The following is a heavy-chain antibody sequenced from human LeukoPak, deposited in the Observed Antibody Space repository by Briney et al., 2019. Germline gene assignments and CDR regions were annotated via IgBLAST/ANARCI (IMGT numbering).Heavy chain of an antibody. V-gene: IGHV4-59*01. CDR2: IYYSGST. Sequence: SETLSLTCTVSGGSISGDYWSWIRQPPGKGLEGIGYIYYSGSTNYNPSLKSRVTISVDTSRNQFSLRLSSVTAADTAVYYCARDRSEFDYWGQGTLVTVSS. J-gene: IGHJ4*02. CDR1: GGSISGDY. CDR3: ARDRSEFDY.